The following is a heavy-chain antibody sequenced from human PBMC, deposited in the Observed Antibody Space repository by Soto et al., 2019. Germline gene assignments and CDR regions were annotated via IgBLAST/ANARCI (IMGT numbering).Heavy chain of an antibody. D-gene: IGHD6-13*01. CDR1: GFTFSDYY. J-gene: IGHJ6*02. CDR3: ARTYSSSYGMDV. V-gene: IGHV3-11*06. CDR2: ISSSSSYT. Sequence: PGGSLRLSCAASGFTFSDYYMSWIRQAPGKGLEWVSYISSSSSYTNYADSVKGRFTISRDNAKNSLYLQMNSLRAEDTAVYYCARTYSSSYGMDVWGQGTTVTVSS.